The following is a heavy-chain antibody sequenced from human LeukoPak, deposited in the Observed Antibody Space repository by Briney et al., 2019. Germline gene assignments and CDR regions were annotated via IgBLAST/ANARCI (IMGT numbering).Heavy chain of an antibody. J-gene: IGHJ4*02. CDR3: ARDWNIVGDDY. CDR1: GIIFSNYW. D-gene: IGHD1-26*01. V-gene: IGHV3-74*01. CDR2: INRDGSST. Sequence: GGSLRLSCAASGIIFSNYWMHWVRQAPEKGLVWVSRINRDGSSTSYADSVKGRFTISRDNAKNTLYLQMNSLRAEDTAVYYCARDWNIVGDDYWGQGTLVTVSS.